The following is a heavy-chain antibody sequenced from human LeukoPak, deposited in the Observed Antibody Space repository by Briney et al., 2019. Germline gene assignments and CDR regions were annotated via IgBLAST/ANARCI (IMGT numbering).Heavy chain of an antibody. J-gene: IGHJ4*02. D-gene: IGHD1-1*01. CDR2: IRYDGSNK. V-gene: IGHV3-30*02. CDR1: GFTFSSYG. Sequence: GGSLRLSCAASGFTFSSYGMHWVRQAPGKGLEWVAFIRYDGSNKYYADSVKGRFIISRDNARNSLYLQMNSLRAEDTAIYYCARTSWNDIPYLDYWGQGTLVTVSS. CDR3: ARTSWNDIPYLDY.